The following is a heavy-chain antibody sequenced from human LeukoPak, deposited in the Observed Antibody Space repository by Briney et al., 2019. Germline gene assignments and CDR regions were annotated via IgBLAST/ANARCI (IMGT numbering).Heavy chain of an antibody. J-gene: IGHJ3*02. CDR1: GYTFTSYG. CDR3: ARELEYYDSSGPLAFDI. V-gene: IGHV1-18*01. D-gene: IGHD3-22*01. CDR2: ISAYNGNT. Sequence: GASVKVSCKASGYTFTSYGISWVRQAPGQGLEWMGWISAYNGNTNYAQKLQGRVTMTTDTSTSTAYMELRSLRSDDTAVYYCARELEYYDSSGPLAFDIWGQGTMVTVSS.